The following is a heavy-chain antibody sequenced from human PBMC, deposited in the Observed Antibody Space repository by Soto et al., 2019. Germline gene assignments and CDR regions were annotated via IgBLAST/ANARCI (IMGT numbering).Heavy chain of an antibody. CDR2: ISSSSSYI. J-gene: IGHJ4*02. Sequence: GGSLRLSCAASGFTFSNFGMHWVRQAPGKGLEWVSSISSSSSYIYYADSVKGRFTISRDNAKNSLYLQMNRLRAEDTAVYYCARVSSGWYLGYWGQGTLVTVSS. CDR3: ARVSSGWYLGY. V-gene: IGHV3-21*01. CDR1: GFTFSNFG. D-gene: IGHD6-19*01.